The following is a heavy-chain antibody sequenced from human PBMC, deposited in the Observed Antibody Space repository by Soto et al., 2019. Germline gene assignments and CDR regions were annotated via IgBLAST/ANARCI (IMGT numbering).Heavy chain of an antibody. CDR1: GYSFTIYW. Sequence: GESLKISCNGSGYSFTIYWISWVRQMPGKGLEWMGRIDPSDSYTNYSPSFQGHVTISADKSISTAYLQWSSLKASDTAMYYCARLGVAVAADGMDVWGQGTTVTVSS. CDR2: IDPSDSYT. CDR3: ARLGVAVAADGMDV. D-gene: IGHD6-19*01. V-gene: IGHV5-10-1*01. J-gene: IGHJ6*02.